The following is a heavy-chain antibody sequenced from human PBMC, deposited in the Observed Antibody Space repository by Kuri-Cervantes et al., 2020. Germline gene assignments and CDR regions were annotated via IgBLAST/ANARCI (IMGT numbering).Heavy chain of an antibody. CDR1: GGSINKWF. CDR2: IYYSGST. CDR3: AKTYYYGSGSYRGDAFDI. Sequence: SETLSLTCTVSGGSINKWFWSWLRQPPGKGLEWIGYIYYSGSTNYNPSLKSRVTISVDTSKNQFSLKLSSVTAADTAVYYCAKTYYYGSGSYRGDAFDIWGQGTMVTVSS. D-gene: IGHD3-10*01. V-gene: IGHV4-59*01. J-gene: IGHJ3*02.